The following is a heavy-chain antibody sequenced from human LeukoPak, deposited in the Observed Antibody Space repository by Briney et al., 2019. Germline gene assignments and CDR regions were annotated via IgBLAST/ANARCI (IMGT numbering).Heavy chain of an antibody. J-gene: IGHJ4*02. CDR2: IYADGNT. CDR1: GFIVNTNY. D-gene: IGHD4-17*01. CDR3: ARDSYGDANLDS. Sequence: GGSLRLSCAASGFIVNTNYMTWVRQAPGRGLEWVSFIYADGNTYCADSVKGRFTISRDISKNAVYLQMNSLRAEDTAVYYCARDSYGDANLDSWGQGTLVTVSS. V-gene: IGHV3-53*01.